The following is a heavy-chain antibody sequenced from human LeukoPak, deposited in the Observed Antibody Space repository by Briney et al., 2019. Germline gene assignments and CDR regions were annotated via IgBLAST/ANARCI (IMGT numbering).Heavy chain of an antibody. CDR1: GFTFSSYA. D-gene: IGHD1-26*01. CDR3: AKDLYVGATLGYYYYYGMDV. J-gene: IGHJ6*02. Sequence: GGSLRLSCAASGFTFSSYAMSWVRQAPGKGLEWVSAISGSGGSTYYADSVKGRFTISRDNSKNTLYLQMNSLRAEDTAVYYCAKDLYVGATLGYYYYYGMDVWGQGTTVTVSS. CDR2: ISGSGGST. V-gene: IGHV3-23*01.